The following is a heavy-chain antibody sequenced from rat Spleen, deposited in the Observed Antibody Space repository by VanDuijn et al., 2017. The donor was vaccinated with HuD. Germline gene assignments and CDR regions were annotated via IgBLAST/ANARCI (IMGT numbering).Heavy chain of an antibody. CDR1: GFTFSNYY. CDR2: ISTSGSRT. CDR3: ARQGQLYGEKWFAY. V-gene: IGHV5-25*01. Sequence: EVQLVESDGGLVQPGRSLKLSCAASGFTFSNYYMAWVRQTPKKGLEWVATISTSGSRTYYPDSVKGRFTISRDYAKSSLYLQMNSLKSEDTATYFCARQGQLYGEKWFAYWGQGTLVTVSS. J-gene: IGHJ3*01. D-gene: IGHD1-2*01.